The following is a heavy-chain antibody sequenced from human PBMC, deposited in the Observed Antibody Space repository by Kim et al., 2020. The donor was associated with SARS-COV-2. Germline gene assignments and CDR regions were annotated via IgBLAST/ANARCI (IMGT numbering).Heavy chain of an antibody. J-gene: IGHJ4*01. D-gene: IGHD3-3*02. Sequence: SETLSLTCTVSGGSISSSSYYWGWIRQPPGKGLEWIGSIYYSGSTYYNPSLKSRVTISVDTSKNQFSLKLSSVTAADTAVYYCAIRWAVVLAADCANFD. CDR3: AIRWAVVLAADCANFD. V-gene: IGHV4-39*01. CDR1: GGSISSSSYY. CDR2: IYYSGST.